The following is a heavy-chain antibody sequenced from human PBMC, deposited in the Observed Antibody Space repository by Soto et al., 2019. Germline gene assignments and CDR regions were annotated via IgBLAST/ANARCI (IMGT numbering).Heavy chain of an antibody. CDR3: ARDRAGTTSRRFDY. J-gene: IGHJ4*02. CDR1: GFTFSSYW. D-gene: IGHD1-1*01. Sequence: GGSLRLSCAASGFTFSSYWMSWVRQAPGKGLEWVANIKQDGSEKYYVDSVKGRFTISRDNAKNSLYLQMNSLRAEDTAVYYCARDRAGTTSRRFDYWGQGTLVTVSS. V-gene: IGHV3-7*03. CDR2: IKQDGSEK.